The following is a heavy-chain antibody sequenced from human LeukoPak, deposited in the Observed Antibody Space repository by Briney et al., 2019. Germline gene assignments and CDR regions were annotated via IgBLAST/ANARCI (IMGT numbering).Heavy chain of an antibody. Sequence: ASVKVSCKASGYIFNSYGSSWVRQAPGQGLEWMGWISAYNGYTNYAQKLQGRVTMTTDTSTSTAYMELRSLRSDDTAVYYCARAGSLPAAIDFDYWGQGTLVTVSS. CDR2: ISAYNGYT. D-gene: IGHD2-2*01. V-gene: IGHV1-18*01. J-gene: IGHJ4*02. CDR3: ARAGSLPAAIDFDY. CDR1: GYIFNSYG.